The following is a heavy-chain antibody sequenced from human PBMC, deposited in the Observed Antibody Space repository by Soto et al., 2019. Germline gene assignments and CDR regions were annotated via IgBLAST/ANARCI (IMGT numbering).Heavy chain of an antibody. Sequence: QVQLVQSGAEVQKPGSSVNVSCKASGDTPSTYAISWVRQAPGQGLEWMGGIIPILGTPNYAQRFQGRITISADTATRTTYIEFNSVTSDDTAVFFCAILAPDVAPWGQGTLVIVSS. D-gene: IGHD3-3*01. CDR2: IIPILGTP. J-gene: IGHJ5*02. CDR3: AILAPDVAP. CDR1: GDTPSTYA. V-gene: IGHV1-69*14.